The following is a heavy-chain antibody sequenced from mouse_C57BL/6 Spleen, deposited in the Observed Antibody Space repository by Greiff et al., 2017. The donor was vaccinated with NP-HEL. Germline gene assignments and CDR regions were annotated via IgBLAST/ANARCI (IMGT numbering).Heavy chain of an antibody. D-gene: IGHD2-10*02. V-gene: IGHV1-26*01. J-gene: IGHJ2*01. CDR2: INPNNGGT. Sequence: EVQLQQSGPELVKPGASVKISCKASGYTFTDYYMNWVKQSHGKSLEWIGDINPNNGGTSYNQKFKGKATLTVDKSSSTAYMELRSLTSEDSAVYYCARWGLSLVYHYFDYWGQGTTLTVSS. CDR3: ARWGLSLVYHYFDY. CDR1: GYTFTDYY.